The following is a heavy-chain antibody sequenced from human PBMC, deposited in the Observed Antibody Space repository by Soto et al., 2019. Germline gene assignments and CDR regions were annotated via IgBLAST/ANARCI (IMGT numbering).Heavy chain of an antibody. J-gene: IGHJ3*02. Sequence: EVQLVESGGGLVKPGGSLRLSCAASGFTFSSYSMNWVRQAPGKGLEWVSSISSSSSYIYYADSVKGRFTISRDNAKISLYLQMNSLRAEDTAVYYCARGSGYDSPAFDIWGQGTMVTVSS. CDR2: ISSSSSYI. D-gene: IGHD5-12*01. CDR3: ARGSGYDSPAFDI. V-gene: IGHV3-21*01. CDR1: GFTFSSYS.